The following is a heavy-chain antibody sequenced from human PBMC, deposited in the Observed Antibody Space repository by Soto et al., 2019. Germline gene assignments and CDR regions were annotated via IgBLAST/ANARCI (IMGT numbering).Heavy chain of an antibody. V-gene: IGHV5-51*01. J-gene: IGHJ6*03. Sequence: PGESLKISCKGSGYSFTSYWIGWVRQMPGKGLEWMGIIYPGDSDTRYSPSFQGQVTISADKSISTAYLQWSSLKASDTATYYCARHSGEGIAVAGTENYYYYMDVWGKGTTVTVSS. D-gene: IGHD6-19*01. CDR3: ARHSGEGIAVAGTENYYYYMDV. CDR1: GYSFTSYW. CDR2: IYPGDSDT.